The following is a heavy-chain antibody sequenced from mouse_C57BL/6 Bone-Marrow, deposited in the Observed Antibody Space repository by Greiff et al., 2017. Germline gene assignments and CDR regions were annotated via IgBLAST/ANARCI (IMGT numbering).Heavy chain of an antibody. CDR3: TTYCDYDEGFAY. CDR2: IDPENGDT. CDR1: GFNIKDDY. J-gene: IGHJ3*01. V-gene: IGHV14-4*01. Sequence: EVKLQESGAELVRPGASVKLSCTASGFNIKDDYMQWVKQRPEQGLEWIGWIDPENGDTEYASKFQGKATITADTSSNTAYLQLSSLTSEDTAVYYCTTYCDYDEGFAYWGQGTLVTVSA. D-gene: IGHD2-4*01.